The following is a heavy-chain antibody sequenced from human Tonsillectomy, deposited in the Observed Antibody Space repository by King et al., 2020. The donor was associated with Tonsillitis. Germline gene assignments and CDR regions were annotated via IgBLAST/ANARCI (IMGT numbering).Heavy chain of an antibody. CDR3: VRESGGGATEGVDC. CDR2: IVSDGSRT. CDR1: GFTFDSYA. V-gene: IGHV3-23*03. Sequence: VQLVESGGGLVQPGGSLRLSCAASGFTFDSYAMSGVRQAPGKGLEWVSVIVSDGSRTYYADPLKGRFTISRDNSKNTLYLKMNSLRSEDTAVYYCVRESGGGATEGVDCSGQGTLVTVSS. D-gene: IGHD1-26*01. J-gene: IGHJ4*02.